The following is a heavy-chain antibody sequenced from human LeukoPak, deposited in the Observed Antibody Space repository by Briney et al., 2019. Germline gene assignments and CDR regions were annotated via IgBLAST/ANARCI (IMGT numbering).Heavy chain of an antibody. CDR3: ARGITSGPRRYDVRNFDY. CDR2: INLDGSEK. J-gene: IGHJ4*02. D-gene: IGHD3-3*01. V-gene: IGHV3-7*01. Sequence: GGSLRLSCTASGFIFSTSWMTWVRQAPGKGLEWVANINLDGSEKYYVDSVKGRFTISRDNAKNSLYLQMNSLRAEDTAVYYCARGITSGPRRYDVRNFDYWGQGTPVTVYS. CDR1: GFIFSTSW.